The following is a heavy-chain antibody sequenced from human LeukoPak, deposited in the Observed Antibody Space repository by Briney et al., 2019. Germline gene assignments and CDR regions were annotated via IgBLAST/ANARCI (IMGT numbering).Heavy chain of an antibody. D-gene: IGHD3-16*01. V-gene: IGHV3-66*02. CDR2: IYSGDNT. Sequence: GGSMRLSCAAYGFTVSNNYMSWVRQAPGKGLEWVSVIYSGDNTYYVESVKGRFTISRDNSKNTLFLQMNRLRAEDTAVYYCAGRRVLDASFDYWGQGTLVTVSS. CDR1: GFTVSNNY. CDR3: AGRRVLDASFDY. J-gene: IGHJ4*02.